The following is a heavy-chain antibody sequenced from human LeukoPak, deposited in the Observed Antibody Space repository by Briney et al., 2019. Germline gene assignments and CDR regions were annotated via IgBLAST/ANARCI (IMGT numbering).Heavy chain of an antibody. CDR3: ARGRAGVAARSRSYYFDF. J-gene: IGHJ4*02. CDR1: GYTFTSYD. Sequence: ASVTDSCKASGYTFTSYDINWVRQATGQGREWMGWMNPNSGNTGYAQKLQGRVTMTRNTSISTAYLELSSLRSEDTAVYYCARGRAGVAARSRSYYFDFWGQGTLVTVSS. D-gene: IGHD6-6*01. V-gene: IGHV1-8*01. CDR2: MNPNSGNT.